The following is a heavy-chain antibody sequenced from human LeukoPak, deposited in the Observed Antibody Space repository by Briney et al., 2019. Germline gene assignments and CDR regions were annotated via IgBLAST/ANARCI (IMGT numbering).Heavy chain of an antibody. D-gene: IGHD3-3*01. CDR3: ARERSSTWPDYDLWSGYYTGIMGAFDI. CDR1: GGSIGSGSYY. Sequence: SQTLSLTCTVSGGSIGSGSYYWSWIRQPAGKGLEWIGRIYTSGSTNYNPSLKSRVTISVDTSKNQFSLKLSSVTAADTAVYYCARERSSTWPDYDLWSGYYTGIMGAFDIWGQGTIVTVSS. CDR2: IYTSGST. J-gene: IGHJ3*02. V-gene: IGHV4-61*02.